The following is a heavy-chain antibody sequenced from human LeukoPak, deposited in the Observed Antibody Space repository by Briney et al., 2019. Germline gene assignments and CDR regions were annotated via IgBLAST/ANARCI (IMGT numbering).Heavy chain of an antibody. D-gene: IGHD3-16*02. CDR3: AREGPYRHLDY. V-gene: IGHV1-18*01. CDR2: ISGYNGAT. Sequence: ASVKVSCKASGYTFSDNGISWVRQAPGQGLEWMGWISGYNGATKYAQKFQGRVTMTTDTSTDTAYMELRSLRSDDTAVYYCAREGPYRHLDYWGQGTLVTVSS. J-gene: IGHJ4*02. CDR1: GYTFSDNG.